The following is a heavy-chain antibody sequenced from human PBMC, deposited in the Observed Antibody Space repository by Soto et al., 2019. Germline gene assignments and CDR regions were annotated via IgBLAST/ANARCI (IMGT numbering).Heavy chain of an antibody. Sequence: EVQLLESGGGLAQPGGSLRLSCEVSGFTFRKYVMTWVRQAPGKGLEWVSSLSSTGGSTYYADSVKGRFTVSRHNSKNSLFLQMNSLRAEDTAIYYCAKDQGFLEWIPQGGLDVWGPGTTVAVSS. CDR3: AKDQGFLEWIPQGGLDV. CDR2: LSSTGGST. D-gene: IGHD3-3*01. J-gene: IGHJ6*02. V-gene: IGHV3-23*01. CDR1: GFTFRKYV.